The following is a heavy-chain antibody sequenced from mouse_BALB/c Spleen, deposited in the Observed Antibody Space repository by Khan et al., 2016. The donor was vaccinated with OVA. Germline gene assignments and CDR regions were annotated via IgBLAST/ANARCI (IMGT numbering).Heavy chain of an antibody. CDR1: GYAITSDYA. Sequence: EVQLQESGPGLVKPSQSLSLTCTVTGYAITSDYAWNWIRQFPGNKLEWMGYISSTGSTSYNPSLKSRISIPRDTSKNQFFLQLKSVTPEDTAPYYCARSLYYSYGYALDCWGRGTSVTVSS. CDR3: ARSLYYSYGYALDC. V-gene: IGHV3-2*02. J-gene: IGHJ4*01. D-gene: IGHD2-14*01. CDR2: ISSTGST.